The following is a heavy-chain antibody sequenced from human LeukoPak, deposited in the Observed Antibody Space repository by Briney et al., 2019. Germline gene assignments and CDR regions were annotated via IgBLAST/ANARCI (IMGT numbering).Heavy chain of an antibody. Sequence: TGGFLRLSCAASGFTFSSYGMHWVRQAPGKGLEWVAFIRYDGSNKYYADSVKGRFTISRDNSKNTLYLQMNSLRAEDTAVYYCAKASAGSSWYLGDDYWGQRTLVTVSS. D-gene: IGHD6-13*01. J-gene: IGHJ4*02. CDR1: GFTFSSYG. CDR2: IRYDGSNK. CDR3: AKASAGSSWYLGDDY. V-gene: IGHV3-30*02.